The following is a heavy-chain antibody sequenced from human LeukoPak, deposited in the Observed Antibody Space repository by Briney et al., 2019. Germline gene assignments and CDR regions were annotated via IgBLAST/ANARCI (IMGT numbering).Heavy chain of an antibody. V-gene: IGHV1-18*01. Sequence: ASVKVSCKASGYTFTSYGISWVRQAPGQGLEWMGWISAYNGNTNYAQKLQGRVTMTTDTSTSTAYMELRSLRSDDTAVYYCARGAPRYYDILTGRDPTPNDYWGQGTLVTVSS. CDR2: ISAYNGNT. CDR1: GYTFTSYG. CDR3: ARGAPRYYDILTGRDPTPNDY. J-gene: IGHJ4*02. D-gene: IGHD3-9*01.